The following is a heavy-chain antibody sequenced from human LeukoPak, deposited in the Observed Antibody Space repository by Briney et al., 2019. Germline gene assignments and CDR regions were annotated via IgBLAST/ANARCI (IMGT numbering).Heavy chain of an antibody. J-gene: IGHJ6*02. CDR3: ARDFQGPLEAESMDV. D-gene: IGHD1-1*01. V-gene: IGHV3-30-3*01. CDR2: ISYDGSNK. CDR1: GFTFSSYT. Sequence: GGSLRLSCAASGFTFSSYTMHWVRQAPGKGLEWVAVISYDGSNKYYADSVKGRFTISRDNSKNTLYLQLNSLRAEDTAAYYCARDFQGPLEAESMDVWGQGTTVTVSS.